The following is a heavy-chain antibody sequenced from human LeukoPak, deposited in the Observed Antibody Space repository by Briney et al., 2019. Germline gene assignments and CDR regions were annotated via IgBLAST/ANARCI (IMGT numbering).Heavy chain of an antibody. D-gene: IGHD5-12*01. V-gene: IGHV4-39*02. CDR2: IYYSGST. J-gene: IGHJ4*02. CDR1: GGSISSSSYY. CDR3: ARDRYSGYGVIDS. Sequence: SETLSLTCTVSGGSISSSSYYWGWIRQPPGKGLEWIGSIYYSGSTYYNPSLKSRVTISVDTSKNQFSLKLSSVTAADTAVYYCARDRYSGYGVIDSWGQGTLVTVSS.